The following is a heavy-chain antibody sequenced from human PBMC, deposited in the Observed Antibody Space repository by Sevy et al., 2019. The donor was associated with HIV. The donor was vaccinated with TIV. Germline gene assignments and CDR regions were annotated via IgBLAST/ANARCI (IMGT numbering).Heavy chain of an antibody. V-gene: IGHV1-18*04. CDR2: ISAYNGNT. J-gene: IGHJ6*03. Sequence: ASVKVSCKASGYTFTSYGISWVRQAPGQGLEWMGWISAYNGNTNYAQKLQGRVTMTTDTSTSTAYMELRSLRSDDTAVYYCASRIVVVPAAMPAVYYYYYMDVWGKGTTVTVSS. CDR1: GYTFTSYG. D-gene: IGHD2-2*01. CDR3: ASRIVVVPAAMPAVYYYYYMDV.